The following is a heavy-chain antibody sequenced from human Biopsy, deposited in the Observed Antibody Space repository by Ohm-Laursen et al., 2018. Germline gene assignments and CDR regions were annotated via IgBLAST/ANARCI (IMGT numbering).Heavy chain of an antibody. CDR1: GGSFTGHY. CDR2: ISYTGYT. V-gene: IGHV4-59*11. Sequence: TLSLTCTVSGGSFTGHYWSWIRQPPGKGLEWIGHISYTGYTGYNASLKSRVTISVDTSRNHFSLRLSSLTAADAAVYYCARGSNDFGGLYFPRWGQGTLLTVSS. CDR3: ARGSNDFGGLYFPR. J-gene: IGHJ4*02. D-gene: IGHD4-23*01.